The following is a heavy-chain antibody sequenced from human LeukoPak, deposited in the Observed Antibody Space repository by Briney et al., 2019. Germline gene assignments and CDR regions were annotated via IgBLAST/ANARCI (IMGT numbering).Heavy chain of an antibody. D-gene: IGHD1-26*01. J-gene: IGHJ4*02. V-gene: IGHV3-7*05. CDR3: ARAFPEGATDY. CDR1: GFSLSDYW. CDR2: INQDGSEK. Sequence: GGSLRLSCAASGFSLSDYWMSWVRQAPGKGLEWVANINQDGSEKYYVDSVKGRFTISRDNAKNSLYLQMNSLRAEDTAVYYCARAFPEGATDYWGQGTLVTVTS.